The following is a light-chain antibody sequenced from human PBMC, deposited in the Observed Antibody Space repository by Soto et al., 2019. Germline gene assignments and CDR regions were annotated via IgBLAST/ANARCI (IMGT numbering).Light chain of an antibody. V-gene: IGLV2-14*01. CDR1: STDVGRYNY. CDR2: DVS. J-gene: IGLJ1*01. CDR3: SSYTSDSTYV. Sequence: QSVLTQPASVSGSPGQWITISCTGTSTDVGRYNYVSWYQQHPGKAPKLMIYDVSNRPSGVSSRFSGSKSGITASLTISGLQAEDEADYYCSSYTSDSTYVFGTGTKVTVL.